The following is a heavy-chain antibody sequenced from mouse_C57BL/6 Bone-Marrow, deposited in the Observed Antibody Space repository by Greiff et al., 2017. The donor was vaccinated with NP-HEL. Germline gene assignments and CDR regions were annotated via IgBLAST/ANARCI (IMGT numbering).Heavy chain of an antibody. V-gene: IGHV5-4*01. CDR3: AREEVYYEDAMDY. CDR2: ISDGGSYT. D-gene: IGHD2-4*01. Sequence: EVKLQESGGGLVKPGGSLKLSCAASGFTFSSYAMSWVRQTPEKRLEWVATISDGGSYTYYPDNVKGRFTISRDNAKNNLYLQMSHLKSEDTAMYYCAREEVYYEDAMDYWGQGTSVTVSS. J-gene: IGHJ4*01. CDR1: GFTFSSYA.